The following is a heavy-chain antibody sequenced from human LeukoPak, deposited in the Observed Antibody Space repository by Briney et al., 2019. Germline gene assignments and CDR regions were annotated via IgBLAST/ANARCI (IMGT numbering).Heavy chain of an antibody. CDR1: GGSTSSYY. V-gene: IGHV4-59*01. CDR2: IYYSGST. J-gene: IGHJ4*02. D-gene: IGHD6-19*01. CDR3: ARATRQWLVRGLDY. Sequence: SETLSLTCTVSGGSTSSYYWSWIRQPPGKGLEWIGYIYYSGSTNYNPSLKSRVTISVDTSKNQFSLKLSSVTAADTAVYYCARATRQWLVRGLDYWGQGTLVTVSS.